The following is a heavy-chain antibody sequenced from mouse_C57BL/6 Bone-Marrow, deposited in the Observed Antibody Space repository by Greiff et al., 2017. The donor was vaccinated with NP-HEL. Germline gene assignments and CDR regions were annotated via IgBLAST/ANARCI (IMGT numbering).Heavy chain of an antibody. V-gene: IGHV1-76*01. CDR2: IYPGSGNT. Sequence: VQLVESGAELVRPGASVKLSCKASGYTFTDYYINWVKQRPGQGLEWIARIYPGSGNTYYNEKFKGKATLTAEKSSSTAYMQLSSLTSEDSAVYFCARDWDYWGQGTTLTVSS. CDR1: GYTFTDYY. J-gene: IGHJ2*01. CDR3: ARDWDY. D-gene: IGHD4-1*01.